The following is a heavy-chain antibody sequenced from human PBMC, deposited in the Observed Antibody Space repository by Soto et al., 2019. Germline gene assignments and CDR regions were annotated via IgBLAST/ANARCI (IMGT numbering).Heavy chain of an antibody. CDR1: EYTFTAYY. D-gene: IGHD3-22*01. Sequence: ASVKVSCKAYEYTFTAYYMHWVRQAPGQGLEWMGWINPKSGGTNYAQKFQGRVTLTSDTSISTAYLELSSLRSDDTAVYYCATLYYFDSSGYGDYFDYWGQGTLVTVSS. J-gene: IGHJ4*01. CDR3: ATLYYFDSSGYGDYFDY. CDR2: INPKSGGT. V-gene: IGHV1-2*02.